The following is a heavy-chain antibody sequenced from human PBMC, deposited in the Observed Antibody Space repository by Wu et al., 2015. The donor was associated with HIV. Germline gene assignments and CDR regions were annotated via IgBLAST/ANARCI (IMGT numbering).Heavy chain of an antibody. V-gene: IGHV1-69*12. D-gene: IGHD3-10*01. CDR3: ARDRRPASDYYGSGSYYPLFDP. CDR1: GGTFSSYA. J-gene: IGHJ5*02. CDR2: IIPIFGTA. Sequence: QVQLVQSGAEVKKPGSSVKVSCKASGGTFSSYAISWVRQAPGHGLEWMGGIIPIFGTANYAQKFQGRVTITADESTSTAYMELSSLRSEDTAVYYCARDRRPASDYYGSGSYYPLFDPWGQGTLVTVSS.